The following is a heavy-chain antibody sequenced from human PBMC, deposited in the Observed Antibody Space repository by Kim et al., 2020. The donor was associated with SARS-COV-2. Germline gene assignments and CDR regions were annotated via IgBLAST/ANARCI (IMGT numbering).Heavy chain of an antibody. V-gene: IGHV3-15*01. CDR3: PSDL. J-gene: IGHJ2*01. Sequence: GGSLRLSCAASGFTFNNAWMSWVRQAPGKGLEWVARIIRKSDGGATDYAASVKGEFTISRDDSKNMVYLQINSLTTEATGVYYFPSDL. CDR2: IIRKSDGGAT. CDR1: GFTFNNAW.